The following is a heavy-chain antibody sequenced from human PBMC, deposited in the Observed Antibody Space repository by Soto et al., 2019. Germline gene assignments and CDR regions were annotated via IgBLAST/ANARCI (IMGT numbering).Heavy chain of an antibody. CDR3: ARATTFLDY. J-gene: IGHJ4*02. CDR1: GFTFSSYA. CDR2: ISYDGSNK. Sequence: QVQLVESGGGVVQPGRSLRLSCAASGFTFSSYAMHWVRQAPGKGLEWVAVISYDGSNKYYADSVKGRSTISRDNSKNTLYLQMNSLRAEDTAVYYCARATTFLDYWGQGTLVTVSS. V-gene: IGHV3-30-3*01. D-gene: IGHD1-1*01.